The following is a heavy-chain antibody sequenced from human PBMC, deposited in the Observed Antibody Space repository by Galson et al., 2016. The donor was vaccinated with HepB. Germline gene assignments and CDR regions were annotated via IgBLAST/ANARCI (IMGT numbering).Heavy chain of an antibody. CDR3: ARDYVPGA. CDR1: GFTFNTYG. V-gene: IGHV3-48*04. J-gene: IGHJ5*02. D-gene: IGHD3-10*01. CDR2: ISSASSIK. Sequence: RLSCADSGFTFNTYGMNWVRQAPGKGLEWVSYISSASSIKYYADSVKGRFTISRDNARHSLYLEMNSLRGEDTAMYYCARDYVPGAWGQGVLVTVSS.